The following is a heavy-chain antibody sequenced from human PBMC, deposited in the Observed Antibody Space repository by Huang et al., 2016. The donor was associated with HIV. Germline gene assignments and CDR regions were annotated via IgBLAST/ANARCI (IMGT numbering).Heavy chain of an antibody. D-gene: IGHD1-26*01. CDR3: AKDRSGSYYRLDA. J-gene: IGHJ5*02. V-gene: IGHV3-30*18. CDR1: GFTFCGFG. CDR2: ISYDGRDT. Sequence: QVRLVGSGGGVVQPGRSLRLSCEASGFTFCGFGRHWVRQAPGKGLDSVAIISYDGRDTYYGKSVKGRFIISRDNSKNTLYLQMNSLRIEYTAVYFCAKDRSGSYYRLDAWGQGMQVIVSS.